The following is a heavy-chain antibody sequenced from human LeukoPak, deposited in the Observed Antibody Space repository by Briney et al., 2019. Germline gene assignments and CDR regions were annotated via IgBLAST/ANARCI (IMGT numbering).Heavy chain of an antibody. CDR1: GFTFSSYS. CDR2: ISSSGSTM. Sequence: GGSLRLSCAASGFTFSSYSINWVRQAPGKGLELVSFISSSGSTMYYADSVKGRFTISRDNAKNSLYLQMNSLRAEDTAVYYCARENFGDGFDYWGQGTLVTVSS. V-gene: IGHV3-48*01. CDR3: ARENFGDGFDY. J-gene: IGHJ4*02. D-gene: IGHD4-17*01.